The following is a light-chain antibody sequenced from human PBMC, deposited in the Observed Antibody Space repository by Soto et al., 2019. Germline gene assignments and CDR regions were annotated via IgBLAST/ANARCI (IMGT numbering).Light chain of an antibody. V-gene: IGKV1-5*01. CDR3: QQYNYYST. CDR1: HSLNGR. J-gene: IGKJ1*01. CDR2: DGS. Sequence: DIQMTQSPSTLSSSIGDRVTITCRASHSLNGRLAWYRQRPGHAPDLLRYDGSTLETGVPSRFSGTGSETEFTLTISGLQPDDFATDCCQQYNYYSTFGPGTAVDIK.